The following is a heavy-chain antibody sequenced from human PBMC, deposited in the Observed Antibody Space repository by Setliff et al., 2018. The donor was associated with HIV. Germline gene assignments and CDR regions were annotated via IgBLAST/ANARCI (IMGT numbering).Heavy chain of an antibody. V-gene: IGHV4-4*09. CDR2: ISTFRGT. D-gene: IGHD3-16*01. CDR1: GDSVSDYY. J-gene: IGHJ3*02. CDR3: ARWGEPAQRAFDI. Sequence: SETLSLTCSVSGDSVSDYYWSWIRQPPGKGLEWIGDISTFRGTNYSPSLQSRVTISMDTSKNQLSLNLSSATAADTAVYYCARWGEPAQRAFDIWGQGTLVTVSS.